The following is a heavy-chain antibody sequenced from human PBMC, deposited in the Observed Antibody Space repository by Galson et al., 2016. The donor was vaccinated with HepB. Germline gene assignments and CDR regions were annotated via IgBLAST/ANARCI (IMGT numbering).Heavy chain of an antibody. CDR2: ISTYNGNR. CDR1: GYYFLNYG. D-gene: IGHD5/OR15-5a*01. CDR3: ATYSVSLGDYNAFDF. V-gene: IGHV1-18*01. Sequence: SVKVSCKASGYYFLNYGISWVRQAPGQGLEWMGWISTYNGNRRSAQKVQDRVTMTTDTSTGTAYMELRSLTSEDTAVYYCATYSVSLGDYNAFDFWGQGTLVTVSS. J-gene: IGHJ4*02.